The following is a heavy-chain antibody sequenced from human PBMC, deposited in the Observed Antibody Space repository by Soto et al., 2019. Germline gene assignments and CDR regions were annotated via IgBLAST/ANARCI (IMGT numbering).Heavy chain of an antibody. CDR2: INPSGGST. J-gene: IGHJ4*02. V-gene: IGHV1-46*01. CDR3: ARVVSSGWYGY. CDR1: GYTFTSYY. D-gene: IGHD6-19*01. Sequence: WASVKVSCKAAGYTFTSYYMHWVRQAPGQGLEWMGIINPSGGSTSYAQKFQGRVTMTRDTSTSTVYMELSSLRSEDTAVYYCARVVSSGWYGYWGQGTLVTVSS.